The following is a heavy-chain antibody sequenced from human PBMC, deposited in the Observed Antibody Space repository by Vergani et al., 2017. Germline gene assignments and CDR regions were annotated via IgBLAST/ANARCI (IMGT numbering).Heavy chain of an antibody. CDR1: GYSISRGYY. Sequence: QVQLQESGPGLVKPSETLSLTCSVSGYSISRGYYWGWIRQPPGKGLEWIATVFHSGSAYYNPSLRRRVTISVETSKNQSSLRLTTLTAPDTAGYYCARQFWVSQGVGAFETWGGGTEVSVSS. CDR2: VFHSGSA. J-gene: IGHJ3*02. CDR3: ARQFWVSQGVGAFET. V-gene: IGHV4-38-2*02. D-gene: IGHD3-16*01.